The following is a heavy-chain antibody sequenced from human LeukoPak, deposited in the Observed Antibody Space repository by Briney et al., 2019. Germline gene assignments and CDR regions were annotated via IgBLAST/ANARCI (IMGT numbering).Heavy chain of an antibody. CDR1: VDSITTNSYW. V-gene: IGHV4-39*01. CDR3: ARRGIWDLQIGNWFDP. Sequence: SETLSLTCIVSVDSITTNSYWWGWLRQSPGKGLEWIGRIYSCGNSYYNPSLKSRATISPDTSKNQYSLRVTPVTAADTAVYYCARRGIWDLQIGNWFDPWGQGFLVTVSS. D-gene: IGHD3-16*01. CDR2: IYSCGNS. J-gene: IGHJ5*02.